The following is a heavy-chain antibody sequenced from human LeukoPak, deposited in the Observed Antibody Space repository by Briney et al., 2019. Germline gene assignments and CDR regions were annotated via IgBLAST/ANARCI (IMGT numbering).Heavy chain of an antibody. V-gene: IGHV3-30*18. CDR2: ILYDGSNR. CDR3: AKSGCSSTTCSLDS. D-gene: IGHD2-2*01. CDR1: GFTFSGYG. J-gene: IGHJ4*02. Sequence: GGSLRLSCAASGFTFSGYGMHWVRHAPGKGLEWVAFILYDGSNRYYADSVKGRFTISRDNSKNTLYLQMNSLRAEDTALYFCAKSGCSSTTCSLDSWGQGTLVTVSS.